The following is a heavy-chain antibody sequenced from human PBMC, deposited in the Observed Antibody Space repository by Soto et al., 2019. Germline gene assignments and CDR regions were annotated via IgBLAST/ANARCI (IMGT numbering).Heavy chain of an antibody. V-gene: IGHV3-23*01. Sequence: PGGSLRLSCAASGFTFSSYAMSWVRQAPGKGLEWVSAISGSGGSTYYADSVKGRFTISRGNSKNTLYLQMNSLRAEDTAVYYCAKVQRVGATRGGDYWGQGTLVTVSS. CDR1: GFTFSSYA. CDR3: AKVQRVGATRGGDY. CDR2: ISGSGGST. D-gene: IGHD1-26*01. J-gene: IGHJ4*02.